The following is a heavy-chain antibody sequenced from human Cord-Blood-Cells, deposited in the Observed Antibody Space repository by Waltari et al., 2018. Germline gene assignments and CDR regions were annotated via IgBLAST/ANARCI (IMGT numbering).Heavy chain of an antibody. D-gene: IGHD3-16*01. CDR3: ASDFGGRAFDI. J-gene: IGHJ3*02. CDR1: GGTFSSYA. V-gene: IGHV1-69*06. Sequence: QVQLVQSGAQVKKPGSSVKVSCKASGGTFSSYAISWVRQAPGQGLEWMGGIITIFGTANDAQKVQGRVTITADKSTSTAYMELSSLRSEDTAVYYCASDFGGRAFDIWGQGTMVTVSS. CDR2: IITIFGTA.